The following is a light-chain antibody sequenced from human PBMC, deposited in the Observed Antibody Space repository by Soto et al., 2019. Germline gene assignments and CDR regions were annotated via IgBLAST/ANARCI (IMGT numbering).Light chain of an antibody. CDR2: AAF. V-gene: IGKV3-20*01. CDR3: QHYGTTVYT. CDR1: QSVGSNY. Sequence: DSVLTQSPGTLSLPPGERATLSCRASQSVGSNYLAWYQQKPGQAPRLLIYAAFSRATGIPDRFSGSGSGTDFTLTITRLEPEDFAVYYCQHYGTTVYTFGQGTKVDIK. J-gene: IGKJ2*01.